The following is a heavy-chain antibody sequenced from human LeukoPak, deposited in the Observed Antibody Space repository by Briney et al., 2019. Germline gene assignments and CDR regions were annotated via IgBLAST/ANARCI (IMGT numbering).Heavy chain of an antibody. CDR1: GFTFSDYW. V-gene: IGHV3-7*01. J-gene: IGHJ5*02. CDR3: ARRQPDDYSGYH. CDR2: IKQDGSEK. Sequence: GGSLRLSCSASGFTFSDYWMTWVRQAPGKGLEWVANIKQDGSEKYYVDSVKDRFTISRDNAKNSLYLQMTSLRAEDTAVYYCARRQPDDYSGYHWGQGTLVTVSS. D-gene: IGHD3-22*01.